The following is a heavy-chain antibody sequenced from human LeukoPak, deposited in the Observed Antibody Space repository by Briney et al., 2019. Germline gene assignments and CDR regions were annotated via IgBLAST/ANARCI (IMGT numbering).Heavy chain of an antibody. V-gene: IGHV4-59*12. J-gene: IGHJ3*02. Sequence: TSETLSLTCTVSGGSISSYYWSWIRQPPGKGLEWIGYIYYSGSTNYNPSLKNRVTISVDTSKNQFSLKLSSVTAADTAVYYCARDSVLRFLEWFHDAFDIWGQGTMVTVSS. D-gene: IGHD3-3*01. CDR1: GGSISSYY. CDR3: ARDSVLRFLEWFHDAFDI. CDR2: IYYSGST.